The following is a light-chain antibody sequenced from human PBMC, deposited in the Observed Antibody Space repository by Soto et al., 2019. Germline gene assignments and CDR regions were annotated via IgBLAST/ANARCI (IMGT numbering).Light chain of an antibody. CDR2: GAS. CDR3: QQYNNWPPER. CDR1: QSVSSN. V-gene: IGKV3-15*01. Sequence: EIVMTQPPATLSVSPGERATLSRRASQSVSSNLAWYQQKPGQAPRLLIYGASTRATGIQARFSGSGSGTDFTLTISSLQSEDFAVYYCQQYNNWPPERFGQGAKVDIK. J-gene: IGKJ1*01.